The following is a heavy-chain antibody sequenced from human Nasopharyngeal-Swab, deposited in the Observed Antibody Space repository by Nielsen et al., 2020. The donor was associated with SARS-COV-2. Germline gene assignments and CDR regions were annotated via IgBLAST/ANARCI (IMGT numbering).Heavy chain of an antibody. CDR1: GFTFSSYS. D-gene: IGHD6-19*01. Sequence: GESLKISCAASGFTFSSYSMNWVRQAPGKGLEWVSSISSSSSYIYYAVSVKGRFTISRDNAKNSLYLQMNSLRAEDTAVYYCARGSVAGGLWGQGTLVTVSS. J-gene: IGHJ4*02. CDR2: ISSSSSYI. V-gene: IGHV3-21*01. CDR3: ARGSVAGGL.